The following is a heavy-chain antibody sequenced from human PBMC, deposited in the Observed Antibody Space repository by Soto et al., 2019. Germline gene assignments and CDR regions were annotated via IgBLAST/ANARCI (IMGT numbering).Heavy chain of an antibody. J-gene: IGHJ6*02. V-gene: IGHV1-46*01. Sequence: ASVKVSCKASGYTFTSYYMHWVRQAPGQGLEWMGMINPSGGSTSYAQKFQGRVTMTRDTSTSTVYMELSSLRSEDTAVYYCAREYYYGSGSSYGMDVWGQGTTVTVSS. CDR1: GYTFTSYY. CDR2: INPSGGST. CDR3: AREYYYGSGSSYGMDV. D-gene: IGHD3-10*01.